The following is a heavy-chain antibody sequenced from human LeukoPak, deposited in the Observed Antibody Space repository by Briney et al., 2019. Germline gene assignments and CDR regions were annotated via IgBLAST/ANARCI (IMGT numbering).Heavy chain of an antibody. CDR2: ISAYNGNT. J-gene: IGHJ4*02. CDR3: ARADGSGSYSPYYFDY. D-gene: IGHD3-10*01. V-gene: IGHV1-18*01. CDR1: GYTFTIYG. Sequence: GASVKVSCKSSGYTFTIYGISWVRQAPGQGLEWMGWISAYNGNTNYAQKLQGRVTMTTDTSTSTAYMELRSLGSDDTAVYYCARADGSGSYSPYYFDYWGQGTLVTVSS.